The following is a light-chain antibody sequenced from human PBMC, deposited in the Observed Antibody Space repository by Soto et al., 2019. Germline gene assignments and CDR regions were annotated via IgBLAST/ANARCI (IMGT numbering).Light chain of an antibody. Sequence: QSVLTQPPSVSGAPGQRVTISCTGSSSNIGAGYDVHWYQQLPGTAPKLLIYGNSNRPSGVPDRFSGSKSGTSASLAITGLQADDEADYYCHSYDSSLSVEFGRGTKLTVL. CDR3: HSYDSSLSVE. J-gene: IGLJ2*01. CDR2: GNS. V-gene: IGLV1-40*01. CDR1: SSNIGAGYD.